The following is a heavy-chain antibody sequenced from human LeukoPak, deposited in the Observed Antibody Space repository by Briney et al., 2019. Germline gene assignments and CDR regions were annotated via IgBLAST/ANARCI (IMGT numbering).Heavy chain of an antibody. Sequence: SETLSLTCAVYGGSFSGYYWSWIRQPPGKGLEWIGEINHSGSTNYNPSLKSRVTISVDTSKNQFSLKLSSVTAADTAVYYCARGRITIFGVVQALFPNPFDIWGQGTMVTVSS. CDR1: GGSFSGYY. V-gene: IGHV4-34*01. D-gene: IGHD3-3*01. CDR2: INHSGST. CDR3: ARGRITIFGVVQALFPNPFDI. J-gene: IGHJ3*02.